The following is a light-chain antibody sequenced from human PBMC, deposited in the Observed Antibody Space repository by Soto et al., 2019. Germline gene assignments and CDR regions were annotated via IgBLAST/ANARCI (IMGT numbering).Light chain of an antibody. V-gene: IGKV3-15*01. CDR2: DVS. Sequence: EIVMTQSPATLSVSPGERATLSCRAGQGVTTNFAWYQQKYGQSXRLXIYDVSIRATGVPARFSGTGSETDLTITISGLQSEDAAVYVCQQYNNWPFPFGQGTRLEIK. J-gene: IGKJ5*01. CDR3: QQYNNWPFP. CDR1: QGVTTN.